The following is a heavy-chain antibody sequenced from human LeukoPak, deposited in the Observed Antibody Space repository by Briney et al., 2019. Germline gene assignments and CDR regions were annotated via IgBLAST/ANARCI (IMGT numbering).Heavy chain of an antibody. V-gene: IGHV1-18*01. D-gene: IGHD6-6*01. Sequence: ASVTVSCKASGYTFTSYGISWVRQAPGQGLEWMGWISAYNGNTNYAQKFQGRVTMTRDTSISTAYMELSRLRSDDTAVYYCAREGAIAARDAFDIWGQGTMVTVSS. CDR3: AREGAIAARDAFDI. CDR2: ISAYNGNT. CDR1: GYTFTSYG. J-gene: IGHJ3*02.